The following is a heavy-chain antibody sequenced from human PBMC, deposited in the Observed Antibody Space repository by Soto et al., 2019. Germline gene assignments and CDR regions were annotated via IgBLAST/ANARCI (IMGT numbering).Heavy chain of an antibody. CDR2: ISHDGINK. D-gene: IGHD6-19*01. J-gene: IGHJ5*02. CDR3: ARDMYSSDYFVKWFEP. Sequence: QVRLVESGGGVVQPGRSLRLSCTASGFSFSSYAMYWFRQPPGKGXXXXAVISHDGINKHYADSVKGRVTVSRDNSNHSLDLQLNSLRGEDTAMYYCARDMYSSDYFVKWFEPWGQGTLVTVSS. CDR1: GFSFSSYA. V-gene: IGHV3-30-3*01.